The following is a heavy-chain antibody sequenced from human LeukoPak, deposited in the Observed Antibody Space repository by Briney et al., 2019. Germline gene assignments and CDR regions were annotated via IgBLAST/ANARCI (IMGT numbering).Heavy chain of an antibody. J-gene: IGHJ4*02. D-gene: IGHD5-18*01. V-gene: IGHV1-69*06. Sequence: SVKVSCKASGATFSSYAISWVRQAPGQGLEWMGGIIPIFGTANYAQKFQGRVTITADKSTSTAYMELSSLRSEDTAVYYCARGCSYGYPLDYWGQGTLVTVSS. CDR2: IIPIFGTA. CDR1: GATFSSYA. CDR3: ARGCSYGYPLDY.